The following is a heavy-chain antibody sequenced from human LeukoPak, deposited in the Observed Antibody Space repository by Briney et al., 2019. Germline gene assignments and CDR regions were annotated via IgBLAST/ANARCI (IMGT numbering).Heavy chain of an antibody. D-gene: IGHD1-26*01. V-gene: IGHV4-30-2*01. CDR3: ARLGSDY. Sequence: SETLSLTCAVSGGSISSGGYSWSWIRQPPGKGLEWIGYIYHSGSTYYNPSLKSRVTMSVDTSKNQFSLKLSSVTAAGTAVYYCARLGSDYWGQGTLVTVSS. CDR2: IYHSGST. J-gene: IGHJ4*02. CDR1: GGSISSGGYS.